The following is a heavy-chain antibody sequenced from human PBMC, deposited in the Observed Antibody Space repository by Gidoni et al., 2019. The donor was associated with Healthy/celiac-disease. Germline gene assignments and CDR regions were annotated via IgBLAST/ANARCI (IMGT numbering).Heavy chain of an antibody. Sequence: QVQLVHPGAEVQKPGSSVKVSCKASGGTFSSYAIRWVRQAPGQGLEWMGGIIPIFGTASYAQKFQGRVTITADESTSTAYMELSSLRSEDTAVYYCARGYYDSSGYFDYWGQGTLVTVSS. CDR3: ARGYYDSSGYFDY. J-gene: IGHJ4*02. V-gene: IGHV1-69*01. CDR1: GGTFSSYA. D-gene: IGHD3-22*01. CDR2: IIPIFGTA.